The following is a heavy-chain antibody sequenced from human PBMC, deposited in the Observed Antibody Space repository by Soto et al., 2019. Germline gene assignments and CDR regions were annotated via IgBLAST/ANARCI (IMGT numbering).Heavy chain of an antibody. J-gene: IGHJ4*02. CDR1: GFIVSDTY. V-gene: IGHV3-53*01. CDR2: IYRGGDT. CDR3: ARENPDYFDY. Sequence: LRLSCAASGFIVSDTYMNWVRQAPGKGLEWVSVIYRGGDTYYADSVKGRFTISRDNSTVYLQMNSVTPEDTAVYYCARENPDYFDYWGQGTLVTVSS.